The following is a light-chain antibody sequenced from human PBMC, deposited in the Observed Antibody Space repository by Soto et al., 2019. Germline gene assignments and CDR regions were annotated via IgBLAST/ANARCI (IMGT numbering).Light chain of an antibody. Sequence: ENVLTQSPATLSLTPGERATLSCRASQSVSSNLAWYQQKPGQAPRLLIYDASNRATGIPARFSGSGSGTDFTLTISSLQPEDFAVYYCQQFNNWPLTFGGGTKVDI. V-gene: IGKV3-11*01. CDR1: QSVSSN. J-gene: IGKJ4*01. CDR3: QQFNNWPLT. CDR2: DAS.